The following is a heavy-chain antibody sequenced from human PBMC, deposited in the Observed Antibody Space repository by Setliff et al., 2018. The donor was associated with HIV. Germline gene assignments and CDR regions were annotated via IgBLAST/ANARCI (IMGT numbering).Heavy chain of an antibody. CDR1: GGSISSGGYY. J-gene: IGHJ4*02. CDR3: ARSPSYRSSWEYYFDY. D-gene: IGHD6-13*01. CDR2: IYYSGST. Sequence: PSETLSLTCTVSGGSISSGGYYWSWIRQHPGKGLEWIGYIYYSGSTYYNPSLKSRVTISVDTSNQFSLKLSSVTAADAAVYYCARSPSYRSSWEYYFDYWGQGILVTVSS. V-gene: IGHV4-31*03.